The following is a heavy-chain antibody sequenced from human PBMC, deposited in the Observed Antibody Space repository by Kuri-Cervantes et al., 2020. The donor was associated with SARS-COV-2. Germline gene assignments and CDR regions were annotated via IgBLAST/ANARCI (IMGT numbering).Heavy chain of an antibody. J-gene: IGHJ4*01. CDR2: ISYDGSNK. CDR1: GFTFSSYA. Sequence: GESLKISCAASGFTFSSYAMHWVRQAPGKGLEWVAVISYDGSNKYYADSVKGRFTISRDNSKNTLYLQMNSLRAEDTAVYYCAKDWWSRGIAAAGHPTGVDYWGHGTPVTVSS. CDR3: AKDWWSRGIAAAGHPTGVDY. D-gene: IGHD6-13*01. V-gene: IGHV3-30-3*01.